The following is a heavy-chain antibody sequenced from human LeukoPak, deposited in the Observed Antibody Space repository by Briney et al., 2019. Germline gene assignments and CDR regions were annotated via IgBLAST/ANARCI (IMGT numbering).Heavy chain of an antibody. J-gene: IGHJ4*02. CDR1: GLSFGSHS. CDR3: ARVYYYDSSGYMYYFDY. CDR2: IRSIGGRT. V-gene: IGHV3-64*01. D-gene: IGHD3-22*01. Sequence: GRCLRPACAAAGLSFGSHSTRWVRQPPRKGLGYDSAIRSIGGRTKYANSGTGRFTICRDNSKNTLYLQMGSLRAEEMAVYYCARVYYYDSSGYMYYFDYWGQGTLVTVSS.